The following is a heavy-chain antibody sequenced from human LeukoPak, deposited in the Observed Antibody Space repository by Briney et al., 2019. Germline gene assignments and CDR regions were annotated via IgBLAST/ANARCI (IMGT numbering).Heavy chain of an antibody. CDR1: GGSISSGGYY. J-gene: IGHJ2*01. CDR3: ARRDRYSSPYWYFDL. CDR2: IYYSGST. D-gene: IGHD6-19*01. Sequence: SETLSLTCAVSGGSISSGGYYWSWVRQPPGKGLEWIGYIYYSGSTNYNPSLKSRVTISVDTSKNQFSLKLSSVTAADTAVYYCARRDRYSSPYWYFDLWGRGTLVTVSS. V-gene: IGHV4-61*08.